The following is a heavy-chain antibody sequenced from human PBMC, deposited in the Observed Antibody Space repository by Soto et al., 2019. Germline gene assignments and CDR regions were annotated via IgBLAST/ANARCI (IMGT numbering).Heavy chain of an antibody. Sequence: GGSLRLSCAASGFTFSSYAMHWVRQAPGKGLEWVAVIWYDGSNKYYADSVKGRFTISRDNSKNTLYLQMNSLRPADTAVYYCARDCLAVAGYFDYWAQGTLVTVSS. J-gene: IGHJ4*02. CDR3: ARDCLAVAGYFDY. CDR2: IWYDGSNK. D-gene: IGHD6-19*01. V-gene: IGHV3-33*08. CDR1: GFTFSSYA.